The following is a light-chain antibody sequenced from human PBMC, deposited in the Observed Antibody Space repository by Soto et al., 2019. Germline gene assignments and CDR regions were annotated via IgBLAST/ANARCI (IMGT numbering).Light chain of an antibody. V-gene: IGKV3-20*01. J-gene: IGKJ2*01. CDR1: QTVSGSH. CDR2: GAS. CDR3: QLYGGAPPEYP. Sequence: IVLTQSPGTLSLSPGERATLSCRASQTVSGSHLAWYQQKPGQAPRLIIYGASTRPTGIPDRFSGSGSGTDFTLTITRLEPEDFAVYYCQLYGGAPPEYPFGQGTKLEIK.